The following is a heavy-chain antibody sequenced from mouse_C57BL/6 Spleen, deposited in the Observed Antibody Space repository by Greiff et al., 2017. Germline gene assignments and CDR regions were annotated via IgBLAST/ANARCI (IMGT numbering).Heavy chain of an antibody. D-gene: IGHD2-2*01. CDR1: GFTFSDYG. CDR2: ISSGSSTI. V-gene: IGHV5-17*01. CDR3: ARKVTGGYYAMDY. Sequence: EVKVVESGGGLVKPGGSLKLSCAASGFTFSDYGMHWVRQAPEKGLEWVAYISSGSSTIYYADTVKGRFTISRDNAKNTLFLQMTSLRSEDTAMYYCARKVTGGYYAMDYWGQGTSVTVSS. J-gene: IGHJ4*01.